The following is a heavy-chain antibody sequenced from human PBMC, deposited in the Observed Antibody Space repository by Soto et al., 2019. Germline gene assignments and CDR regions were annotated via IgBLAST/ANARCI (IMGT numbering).Heavy chain of an antibody. V-gene: IGHV4-31*03. CDR1: VGSISSGGSY. CDR2: IFYSDSV. Sequence: QVQLQESGPGLVKSSQTLSLTCTVSVGSISSGGSYCSWIRQLSVKVLECIVYIFYSDSVYYTPSLEDRVGTLEDTPTNQFTLQLRSVTDADTAVYYCARAPETPPIFGVVRPYFFDFWGQGTLVTVSS. J-gene: IGHJ4*02. D-gene: IGHD3-3*01. CDR3: ARAPETPPIFGVVRPYFFDF.